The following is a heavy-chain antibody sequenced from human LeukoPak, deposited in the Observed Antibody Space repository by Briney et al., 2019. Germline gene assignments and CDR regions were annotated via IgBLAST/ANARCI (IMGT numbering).Heavy chain of an antibody. CDR2: ISGSGGST. J-gene: IGHJ4*02. CDR1: GFTFSSYA. Sequence: GGSLRLSCAASGFTFSSYAMSWVRQAPGKGLEWVSAISGSGGSTYYADSVKGRFTISRDNSKNTLYLQMNSLRAEDTAVYYCAKDRGAAIFIGQKYVDYWGQGTLVTVSS. D-gene: IGHD2-2*02. V-gene: IGHV3-23*01. CDR3: AKDRGAAIFIGQKYVDY.